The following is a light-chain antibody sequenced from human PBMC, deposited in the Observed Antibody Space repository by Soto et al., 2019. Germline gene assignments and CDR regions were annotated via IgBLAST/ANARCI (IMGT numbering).Light chain of an antibody. CDR3: AAWDDSLSGWV. CDR2: RNN. V-gene: IGLV1-47*01. Sequence: QSVLTQPPSASGTPGQRVTISCSGGSSNIGDNTVNWYQQLPGTAPKLLIYRNNQRPSGVPDRFSGSKSGTSASLAISGLRSEDEADYYCAAWDDSLSGWVFGGGTKLTVL. CDR1: SSNIGDNT. J-gene: IGLJ3*02.